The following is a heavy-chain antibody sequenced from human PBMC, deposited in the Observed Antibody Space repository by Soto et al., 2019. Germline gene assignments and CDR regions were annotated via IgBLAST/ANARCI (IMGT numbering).Heavy chain of an antibody. CDR2: ISAYNGNT. Sequence: QVQLVQSGAEVKKPGASVKVSCKASGDIFTSYGISWVRQAPGQVLEWMGWISAYNGNTNYAQKFQGRVTMTTDTSTSTAYMELRSLRSADTAVYYCAIDQEGITMIAGGTWGQGTLVTVSS. CDR1: GDIFTSYG. V-gene: IGHV1-18*01. J-gene: IGHJ5*02. CDR3: AIDQEGITMIAGGT. D-gene: IGHD3-22*01.